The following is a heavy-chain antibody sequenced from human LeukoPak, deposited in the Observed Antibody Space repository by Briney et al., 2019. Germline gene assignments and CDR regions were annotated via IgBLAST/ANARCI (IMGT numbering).Heavy chain of an antibody. J-gene: IGHJ3*02. CDR3: AREVDIVVVPAATDAFDI. CDR1: GGSISSYY. CDR2: IYTSGST. V-gene: IGHV4-4*07. Sequence: SETLSLTCTVSGGSISSYYWSWIRQPAGKGLEWIGRIYTSGSTNYNPSLKSRVTMSVDTSKNQFSLKLSSVTAADTAVYYCAREVDIVVVPAATDAFDIWGQGTMVTVSS. D-gene: IGHD2-2*01.